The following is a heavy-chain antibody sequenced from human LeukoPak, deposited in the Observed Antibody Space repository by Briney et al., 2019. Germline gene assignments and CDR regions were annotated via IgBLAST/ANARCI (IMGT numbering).Heavy chain of an antibody. CDR3: ARLTTMVRGVGIADY. CDR2: IYYSGST. J-gene: IGHJ4*02. D-gene: IGHD3-10*01. CDR1: GGSISSYY. Sequence: SETLSLTCTVSGGSISSYYWSWIRQPPGKGLEWIGYIYYSGSTNYNPSLESRVTISVDTSKNQFSLKLSSVTAADTAVYYCARLTTMVRGVGIADYWGQGTLVTVSS. V-gene: IGHV4-59*08.